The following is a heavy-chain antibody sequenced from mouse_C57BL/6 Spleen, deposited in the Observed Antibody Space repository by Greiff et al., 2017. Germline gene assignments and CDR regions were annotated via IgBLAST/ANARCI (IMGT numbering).Heavy chain of an antibody. J-gene: IGHJ2*01. CDR3: GRRRGSSGYLYYFDY. Sequence: DVKLQESGGGLVKPGGSLKLSCAASGFTFSSYTMSWVRQTPEKRLEWVATISGGGGNTYYPDSVKGRFTISRDNAKNTLYLQLSSLRSEDAALYYCGRRRGSSGYLYYFDYWGQGTTLTVSS. CDR1: GFTFSSYT. D-gene: IGHD3-2*02. V-gene: IGHV5-9*01. CDR2: ISGGGGNT.